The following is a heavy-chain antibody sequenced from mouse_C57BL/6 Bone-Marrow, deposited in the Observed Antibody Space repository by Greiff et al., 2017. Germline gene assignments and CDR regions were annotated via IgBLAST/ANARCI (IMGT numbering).Heavy chain of an antibody. J-gene: IGHJ1*03. D-gene: IGHD1-1*01. V-gene: IGHV1-83*01. CDR3: RSGITTVVGYFDV. Sequence: VQLQQSGPELVKPGASVKMSCKASGYTFTDYYMHWVKQKPGKGLEWIGEIYPGSGNTYYNEKFKGKATLTADTSSSTAYMQLSSLTSEDSAVYFCARSGITTVVGYFDVWGTGTTVTVSS. CDR1: YTFTDYYM. CDR2: YPGSGNTY.